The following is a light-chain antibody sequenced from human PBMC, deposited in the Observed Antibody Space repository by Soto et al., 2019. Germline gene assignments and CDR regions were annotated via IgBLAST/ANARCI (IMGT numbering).Light chain of an antibody. V-gene: IGLV2-23*02. CDR3: CSYAGSSTA. CDR1: SSDVGSYNL. Sequence: SALTQPASVSGSPGQSITISCTGTSSDVGSYNLVSWYQQHPGKAPKLMIYEVSKRPSGVSNRFSGSKSGNTASLTISGLQAEDEADYYCCSYAGSSTAFGGGTKVTVL. J-gene: IGLJ3*02. CDR2: EVS.